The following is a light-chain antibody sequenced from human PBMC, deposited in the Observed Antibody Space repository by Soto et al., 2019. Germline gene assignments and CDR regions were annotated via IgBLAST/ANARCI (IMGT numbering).Light chain of an antibody. Sequence: EVVMTQSPATLSVSPGERATLSCRASQSVTTNMAWYQQKPGQAPRLLIYGASTRATGIPARFSVSGSGTDFTLTISSLQPDDFASYYCQQYNTYWTFGQGTKVDIK. V-gene: IGKV3-15*01. CDR2: GAS. CDR1: QSVTTN. J-gene: IGKJ1*01. CDR3: QQYNTYWT.